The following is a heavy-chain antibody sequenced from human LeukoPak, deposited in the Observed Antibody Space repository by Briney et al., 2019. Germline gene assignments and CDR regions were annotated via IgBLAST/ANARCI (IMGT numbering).Heavy chain of an antibody. Sequence: SETLSLNCTGSGVSISSSSYYWAWIRQPPGKGLEWIGSSYYSGSTYYNPSLKSRVTISVDTSKNQFSLKLSSVTAADTAVYYCARHAYSGYDSSGYAVYYYMDVWGKGTTVTISS. CDR3: ARHAYSGYDSSGYAVYYYMDV. V-gene: IGHV4-39*01. CDR1: GVSISSSSYY. CDR2: SYYSGST. J-gene: IGHJ6*03. D-gene: IGHD3-22*01.